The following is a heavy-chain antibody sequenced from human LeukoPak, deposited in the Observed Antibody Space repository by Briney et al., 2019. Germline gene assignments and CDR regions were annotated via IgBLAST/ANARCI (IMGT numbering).Heavy chain of an antibody. CDR2: INPSSGGT. D-gene: IGHD6-13*01. CDR1: GYTFTGYY. J-gene: IGHJ5*02. V-gene: IGHV1-2*02. CDR3: ARDLARLAAAGHLNWFDP. Sequence: ASVKVSCKASGYTFTGYYIHWVRQAPGQGLEWMGWINPSSGGTNYVQKFQGRVTMTRDTSISTAYMELSRLRSDDTAVYYCARDLARLAAAGHLNWFDPWGQGTLVTVSS.